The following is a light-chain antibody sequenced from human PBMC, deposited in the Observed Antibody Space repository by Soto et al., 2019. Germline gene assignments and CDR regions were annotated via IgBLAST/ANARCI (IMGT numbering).Light chain of an antibody. V-gene: IGLV2-14*03. J-gene: IGLJ2*01. CDR2: DVT. CDR1: SSDVGGSNS. Sequence: QSVLTQPASVSGSPGQSITISCTGTSSDVGGSNSVSWYQQHPGKAPKLMIYDVTNRPSWVSTRFSGSKSGNTASLTISGLQAEDAADYYCSSYTSSTTVVFGGGTSSPS. CDR3: SSYTSSTTVV.